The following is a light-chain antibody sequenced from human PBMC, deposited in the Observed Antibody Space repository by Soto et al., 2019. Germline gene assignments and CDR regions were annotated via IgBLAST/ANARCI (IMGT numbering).Light chain of an antibody. Sequence: QSALTQPPSASGSPGQSVTISCTGTSSDVGDYNFVSWYQQHPGKAPKLLIYEVTKRPSGVPDRFSGSKSGNTASLTVSGLQGDDEADYYCSSYAGSNIYVFGTGTKVTVL. CDR3: SSYAGSNIYV. CDR2: EVT. V-gene: IGLV2-8*01. CDR1: SSDVGDYNF. J-gene: IGLJ1*01.